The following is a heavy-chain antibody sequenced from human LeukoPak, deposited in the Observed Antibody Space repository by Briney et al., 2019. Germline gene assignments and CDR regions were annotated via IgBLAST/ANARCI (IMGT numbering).Heavy chain of an antibody. J-gene: IGHJ4*02. D-gene: IGHD3-22*01. CDR2: IYYSGST. CDR1: GGSISSSSYY. Sequence: SETLSLTCTVSGGSISSSSYYWGWIRQPPGKGLEWIGSIYYSGSTYYNPSLKSRVTISVDTSKNQFSLKLSSVTAADTAVYYCARYPIGYYDTSGYFNAYFDYWGQGTLVTVSS. CDR3: ARYPIGYYDTSGYFNAYFDY. V-gene: IGHV4-39*07.